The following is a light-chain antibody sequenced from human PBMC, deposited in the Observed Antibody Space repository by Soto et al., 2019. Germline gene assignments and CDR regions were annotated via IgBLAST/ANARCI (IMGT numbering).Light chain of an antibody. Sequence: DIVLTQSPVTLSLSPGERATLSCRASQSVTSYLAWYQQKPGQAPRLLIYDASNRTTGIPARFSGSGSGTDFTLTISSLEPEDFAVYYCQQSSNWPPSYSFGQGTKLEIK. V-gene: IGKV3-11*01. CDR2: DAS. J-gene: IGKJ2*03. CDR1: QSVTSY. CDR3: QQSSNWPPSYS.